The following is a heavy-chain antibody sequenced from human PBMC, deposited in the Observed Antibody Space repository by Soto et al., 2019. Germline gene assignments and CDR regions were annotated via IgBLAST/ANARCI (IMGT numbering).Heavy chain of an antibody. CDR2: IYYSGST. J-gene: IGHJ4*02. CDR3: ARGLYSYGPSFFDY. CDR1: GGSISSYY. V-gene: IGHV4-59*08. D-gene: IGHD5-18*01. Sequence: SETLSLTCTVSGGSISSYYWSWIRQPPGKGLEWIGYIYYSGSTYYNPSLKSRVTISVDTSKNQFSLKLSSVTAADTAVYYCARGLYSYGPSFFDYWGQGTLVTVSS.